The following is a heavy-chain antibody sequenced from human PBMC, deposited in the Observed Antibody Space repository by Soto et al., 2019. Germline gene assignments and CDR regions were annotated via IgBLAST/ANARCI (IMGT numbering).Heavy chain of an antibody. CDR2: IKQDGNEK. Sequence: EVQLVDSGGALVQPGESLRLSCAASGFTFSDYLMTWVRQAPGKGLEWVATIKQDGNEKYYVDSVKGRFTISRDNAKNSLYPQLNAMRAEDSAVYYSAIGHWLGKWGQGTLVTVSS. D-gene: IGHD6-19*01. J-gene: IGHJ4*02. CDR3: AIGHWLGK. CDR1: GFTFSDYL. V-gene: IGHV3-7*01.